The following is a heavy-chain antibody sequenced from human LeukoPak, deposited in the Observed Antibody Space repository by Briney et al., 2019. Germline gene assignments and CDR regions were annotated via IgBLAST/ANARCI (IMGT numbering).Heavy chain of an antibody. Sequence: PGGSLRLSCAASGFTFSNYAMSWVRQAPGKGLEWVSATVGNGGSTYYADSVKGRFTISRDNAKTSLYLQMNSLRAEDTAVYYCARDRIYYDILTAQGAFDIWGQGTMVTVSS. V-gene: IGHV3-23*01. CDR3: ARDRIYYDILTAQGAFDI. J-gene: IGHJ3*02. CDR1: GFTFSNYA. D-gene: IGHD3-9*01. CDR2: TVGNGGST.